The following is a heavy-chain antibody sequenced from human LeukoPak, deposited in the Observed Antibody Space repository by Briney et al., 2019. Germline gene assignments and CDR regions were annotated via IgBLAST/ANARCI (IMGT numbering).Heavy chain of an antibody. CDR2: INPNSGGT. CDR1: GYTFTGYY. Sequence: GASVKVSCKASGYTFTGYYMHWVRQAPGQGLEWMGWINPNSGGTNYAQKFRGRVTMTRDTSISTAYMELGRLRSDDTAVYYCARVERYFGLRPRGVYDYWGQGTLVTVSS. CDR3: ARVERYFGLRPRGVYDY. V-gene: IGHV1-2*02. D-gene: IGHD3-9*01. J-gene: IGHJ4*02.